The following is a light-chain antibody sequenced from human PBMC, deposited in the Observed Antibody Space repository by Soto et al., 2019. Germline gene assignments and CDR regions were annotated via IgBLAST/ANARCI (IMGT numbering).Light chain of an antibody. J-gene: IGKJ5*01. CDR3: QQYYSPIT. CDR2: WAS. Sequence: IVMTQSPDSLAVSLGERATINCKSSQSVLYSSNNKNYLAWYQQKPGQPPKLLIYWASTRESGVPDRFSGSGSGTDFTLTISSLQAEDVAVYYCQQYYSPITFGQGTRLEIK. CDR1: QSVLYSSNNKNY. V-gene: IGKV4-1*01.